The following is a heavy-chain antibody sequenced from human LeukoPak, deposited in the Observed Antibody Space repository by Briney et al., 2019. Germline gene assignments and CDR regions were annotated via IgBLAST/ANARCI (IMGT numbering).Heavy chain of an antibody. CDR2: IYYSGST. V-gene: IGHV4-39*01. Sequence: SETLSLTCTVSGGSISSSSNYWGWIRQPPGKGLEWIGSIYYSGSTYYNPSLKSRVTISVDTSKNQFSLKLSSVTAADTFVYYCARRVNSNPFDYWGQGTLVTVSS. CDR1: GGSISSSSNY. CDR3: ARRVNSNPFDY. D-gene: IGHD4-11*01. J-gene: IGHJ4*02.